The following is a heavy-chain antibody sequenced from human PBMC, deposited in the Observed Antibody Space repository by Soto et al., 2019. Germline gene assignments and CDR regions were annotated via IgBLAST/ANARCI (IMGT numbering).Heavy chain of an antibody. Sequence: QVQLQESGPGLVKPSETLSLSCTVSGGSISSYYWSWFRQSPGKRMEWIGYVHHSWGSSYNPSLQSRVAISLYTSKSQFSLKVTSVPATDTAVYYCARQGFGPLHGLVDVWGQGTTVTVSS. V-gene: IGHV4-59*08. CDR1: GGSISSYY. CDR3: ARQGFGPLHGLVDV. CDR2: VHHSWGS. J-gene: IGHJ6*02. D-gene: IGHD3-10*01.